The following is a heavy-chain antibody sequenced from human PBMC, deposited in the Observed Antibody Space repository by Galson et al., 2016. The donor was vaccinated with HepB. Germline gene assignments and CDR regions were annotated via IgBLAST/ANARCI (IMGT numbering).Heavy chain of an antibody. CDR3: ARVRGRRWWFDL. J-gene: IGHJ5*02. Sequence: QSGAEVKKPGESLKISCKGSGYSFTSNWITWVRQMPGKGLEWMGRIDPSDSYTNYGPSFQGHVTFPADKSISTAYLQWSSLEASDTAMYYCARVRGRRWWFDLWGQGILGTVSS. CDR1: GYSFTSNW. V-gene: IGHV5-10-1*01. CDR2: IDPSDSYT. D-gene: IGHD2-15*01.